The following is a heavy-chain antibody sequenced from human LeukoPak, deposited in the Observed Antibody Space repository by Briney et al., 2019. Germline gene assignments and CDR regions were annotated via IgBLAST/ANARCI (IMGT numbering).Heavy chain of an antibody. Sequence: GASVKVSSKASGYTFTIHGISWVGRAPGQGLEWMGWISTYNGDRKYAEKLQGRVTLTSDTSTNTAYLEVTSLKSEDTAVYYCARDLAFLRAPAANGWLDPWGQGTLVTVSS. CDR1: GYTFTIHG. CDR2: ISTYNGDR. CDR3: ARDLAFLRAPAANGWLDP. J-gene: IGHJ5*02. D-gene: IGHD3-3*01. V-gene: IGHV1-18*01.